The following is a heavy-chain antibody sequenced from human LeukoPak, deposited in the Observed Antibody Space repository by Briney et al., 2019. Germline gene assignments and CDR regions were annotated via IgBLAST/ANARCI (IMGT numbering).Heavy chain of an antibody. V-gene: IGHV3-23*01. J-gene: IGHJ4*02. D-gene: IGHD2-21*01. CDR3: AKAPVTTCSGAYCYPFDY. CDR2: ISVSGNT. CDR1: GFSFSSYG. Sequence: GGSLRLSCAASGFSFSSYGMHWVRQAPGKGLEWVSAISVSGNTYHADSVKGRFTISRDSSKNTLYLQMNRLRAEDAAVYYCAKAPVTTCSGAYCYPFDYWGQGTLVTVSS.